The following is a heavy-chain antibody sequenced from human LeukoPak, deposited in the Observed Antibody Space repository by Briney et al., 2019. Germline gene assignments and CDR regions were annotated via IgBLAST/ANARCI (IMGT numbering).Heavy chain of an antibody. V-gene: IGHV1-69*05. Sequence: SVKVSCKASGGTFSSYAISWVRQAPGQGLEWMGGIIPIFGTANYAQKFQGRVTITTDESTSTAYMELSGLRSEDTAVYCCAREVGATHFDYWGQGTLVTVSS. D-gene: IGHD1-26*01. CDR2: IIPIFGTA. J-gene: IGHJ4*02. CDR3: AREVGATHFDY. CDR1: GGTFSSYA.